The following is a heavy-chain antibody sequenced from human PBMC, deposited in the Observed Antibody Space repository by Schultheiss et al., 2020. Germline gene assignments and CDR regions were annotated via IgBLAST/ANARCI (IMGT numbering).Heavy chain of an antibody. V-gene: IGHV4-4*02. D-gene: IGHD4-17*01. CDR2: IYHSGNA. J-gene: IGHJ6*02. Sequence: SETLSLTCTISGGSISSTHWWSWVRQPPGKGLEWMGEIYHSGNANYNPSLKGRVTMSIDKSNNKFSLKLNSVTAADTAVYSCARDTVPNYYYGMDVWGQGTTVTVSS. CDR3: ARDTVPNYYYGMDV. CDR1: GGSISSTHW.